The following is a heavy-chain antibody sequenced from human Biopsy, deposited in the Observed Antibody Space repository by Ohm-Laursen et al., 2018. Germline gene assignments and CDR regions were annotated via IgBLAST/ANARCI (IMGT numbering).Heavy chain of an antibody. V-gene: IGHV4-59*07. D-gene: IGHD6-19*01. CDR3: ATTTMDTSGWFGNYFDS. Sequence: SVTLSFTCAVSSGSISSYYWGWLRQPPGKGLEWIGYIDYRGSTKYNPSLRSWVTTSIDTSRNQFPLKLSSVTAADTAVYYCATTTMDTSGWFGNYFDSWGQGTLVTVSS. J-gene: IGHJ4*02. CDR1: SGSISSYY. CDR2: IDYRGST.